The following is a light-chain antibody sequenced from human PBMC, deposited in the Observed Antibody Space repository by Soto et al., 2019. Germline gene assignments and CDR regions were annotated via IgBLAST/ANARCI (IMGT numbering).Light chain of an antibody. V-gene: IGKV1-33*01. J-gene: IGKJ4*01. Sequence: EIQMTQSPSSLSASVGDRVTITCQASQDISNYLNWYQQKPGKAPKLLIYDASNLETGVPSRFSGSGSGTDFTFTISSLQPEDIATYYCQQYDNLLSTFGGGTKVEIK. CDR2: DAS. CDR1: QDISNY. CDR3: QQYDNLLST.